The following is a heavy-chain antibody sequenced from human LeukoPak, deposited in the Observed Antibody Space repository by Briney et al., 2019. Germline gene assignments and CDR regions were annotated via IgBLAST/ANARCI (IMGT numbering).Heavy chain of an antibody. Sequence: SETLSLTCAVYGASFNDYYWSWIRHSPTKGLEWIGGVNHSGSAKYNLSLKSRVTISADKSKNKYFLRLIPVPAADSGVFYSARERAFNNHDIWFDPWGQGTLVTVSS. CDR3: ARERAFNNHDIWFDP. CDR2: VNHSGSA. V-gene: IGHV4-34*01. D-gene: IGHD1-1*01. J-gene: IGHJ5*02. CDR1: GASFNDYY.